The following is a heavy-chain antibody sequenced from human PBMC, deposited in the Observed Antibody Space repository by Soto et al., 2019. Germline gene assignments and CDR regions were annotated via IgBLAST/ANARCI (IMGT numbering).Heavy chain of an antibody. CDR2: IWYDGTNK. D-gene: IGHD5-12*01. Sequence: QVQLVESGGGVVQPGRSLRLSCAASGFTFSSYGIHWVRQAPGKGLEWVAVIWYDGTNKYYSDSVKGRFTVSRDDSKNTLYLQMNGLRAEDTAVYYCARDAGIQLRLLWYFDLWGRGTLVTVSS. J-gene: IGHJ2*01. CDR1: GFTFSSYG. V-gene: IGHV3-33*01. CDR3: ARDAGIQLRLLWYFDL.